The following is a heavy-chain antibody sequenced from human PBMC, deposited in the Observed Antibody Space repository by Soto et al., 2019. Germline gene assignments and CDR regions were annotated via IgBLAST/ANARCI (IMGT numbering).Heavy chain of an antibody. D-gene: IGHD6-19*01. CDR2: INSGATTT. V-gene: IGHV3-74*01. CDR3: ARGPSGWFGYDY. Sequence: QPGGSLRLSCAASGFTFSSSWMHWVRQGPGKGLVWVSRINSGATTTNYADSVKGRFTISRDNAKNTLYLQMDSLTAEDTAVYYCARGPSGWFGYDYWGQGTPVTVSS. J-gene: IGHJ4*02. CDR1: GFTFSSSW.